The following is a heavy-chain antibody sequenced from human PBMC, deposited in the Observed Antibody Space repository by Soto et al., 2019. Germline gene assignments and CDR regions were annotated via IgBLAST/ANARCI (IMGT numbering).Heavy chain of an antibody. D-gene: IGHD2-15*01. V-gene: IGHV3-64D*06. CDR3: VKGGDVVVPVATDYYYYGMDV. CDR1: GFTFSDYA. Sequence: PGGALRLSYSASGFTFSDYAMHGGRQAPGKGLEYVSTISSNAVSTYYADSVKGRFTISRENSKNTLYLQVSSLRADDTAVYYCVKGGDVVVPVATDYYYYGMDVWGQGTTFSVS. J-gene: IGHJ6*02. CDR2: ISSNAVST.